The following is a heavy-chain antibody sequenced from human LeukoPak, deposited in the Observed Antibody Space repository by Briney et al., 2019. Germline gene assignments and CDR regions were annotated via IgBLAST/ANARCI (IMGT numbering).Heavy chain of an antibody. V-gene: IGHV1-18*01. Sequence: GASVTVSCKASGYTFTSYGISWVRQAPGQGLEGMGWISAYNGNTNYAQKLQGTLTMTTDPSTSTAYMELRSLRSDDTAVYYCARVRPYCSGGSCHAAGWFDHWGQGTLVTVSS. D-gene: IGHD2-15*01. CDR3: ARVRPYCSGGSCHAAGWFDH. CDR2: ISAYNGNT. CDR1: GYTFTSYG. J-gene: IGHJ5*02.